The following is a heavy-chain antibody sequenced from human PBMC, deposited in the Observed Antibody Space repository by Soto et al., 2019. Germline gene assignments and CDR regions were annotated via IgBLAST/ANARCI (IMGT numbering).Heavy chain of an antibody. CDR1: GGSFSGYY. D-gene: IGHD3-3*01. V-gene: IGHV4-34*01. J-gene: IGHJ5*02. CDR2: ISHSGST. Sequence: PSETLSLTCAVCGGSFSGYYWSWIRQPPGKGLEWIGEISHSGSTNYNPSLKSRVTISVDTSKNQFSLKLSSVTAADTAVYYCARGVQRGAYYDSVGDPWGQGTLVTVSS. CDR3: ARGVQRGAYYDSVGDP.